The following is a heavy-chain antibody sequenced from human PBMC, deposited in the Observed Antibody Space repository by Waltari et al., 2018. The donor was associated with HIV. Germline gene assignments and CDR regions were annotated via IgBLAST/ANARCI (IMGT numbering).Heavy chain of an antibody. Sequence: DVQLVESGGELVQPGRSLRLPCAGSGFTFGTFAMTWVRQAPGKGLEWVGYIRAKAYGGTSEYAASVKGRFVISRDDSKSIAYLQMNSLKTEDTAIYYCTRGSGRYEYWGQGTMTTVSS. CDR3: TRGSGRYEY. D-gene: IGHD1-26*01. CDR2: IRAKAYGGTS. CDR1: GFTFGTFA. J-gene: IGHJ4*02. V-gene: IGHV3-49*04.